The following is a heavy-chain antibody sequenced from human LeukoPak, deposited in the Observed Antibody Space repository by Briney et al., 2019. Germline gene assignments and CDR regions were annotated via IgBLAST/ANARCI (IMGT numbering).Heavy chain of an antibody. V-gene: IGHV1-69*06. J-gene: IGHJ6*03. CDR3: ARDQKRYSYGSYYYYYMDV. D-gene: IGHD5-18*01. Sequence: SVKVSCKASGYTFTSYGINWVRQAPGQGLEWMGGIIPIFGTANYAQKFQGRVTITADKSTSTAYMELSSLRSEDTAVYYCARDQKRYSYGSYYYYYMDVWGKGTTVTVSS. CDR1: GYTFTSYG. CDR2: IIPIFGTA.